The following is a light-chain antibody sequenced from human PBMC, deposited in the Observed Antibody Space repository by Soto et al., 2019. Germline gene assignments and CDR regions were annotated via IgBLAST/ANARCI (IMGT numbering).Light chain of an antibody. CDR1: SSDVGSYNL. CDR2: EVS. V-gene: IGLV2-23*02. CDR3: CSYAGSHYV. Sequence: QSGRTQPASVAGSPVQSITISCTGTSSDVGSYNLVSWYQQHPGKAPKLMIYEVSKWPSGISNRFSGSKSGNTASLTISGLQAEDEGDYYCCSYAGSHYVFGTGTKVTVL. J-gene: IGLJ1*01.